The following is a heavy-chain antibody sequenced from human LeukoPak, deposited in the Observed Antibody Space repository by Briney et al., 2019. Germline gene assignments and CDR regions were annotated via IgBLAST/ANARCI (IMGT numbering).Heavy chain of an antibody. CDR1: GGSISSSSYY. D-gene: IGHD3-22*01. CDR2: INHSGST. J-gene: IGHJ4*02. V-gene: IGHV4-39*07. Sequence: SETLSLTCTVSGGSISSSSYYWGWIRQPPGKGLEWIGEINHSGSTNYNPSLKSRVTISVDTSKNQFSLKLSSVTAADTAVYYCAREVPEENYYDSSGLFDYWGQGTLVTVSS. CDR3: AREVPEENYYDSSGLFDY.